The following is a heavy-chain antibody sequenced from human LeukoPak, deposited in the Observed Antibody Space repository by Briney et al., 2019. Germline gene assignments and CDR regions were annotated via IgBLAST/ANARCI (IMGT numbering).Heavy chain of an antibody. CDR3: ARYYYDSSGYYYFDY. CDR1: GFTFSSYG. CDR2: SSGSGSTI. Sequence: GGSLRLSCAASGFTFSSYGMSWIRQAPGKGLEWVSYSSGSGSTIYYADSVKGRFTISRDNAKNSLSLQMNSLRAEDTAVYFCARYYYDSSGYYYFDYWGQGTLVTVSS. J-gene: IGHJ4*02. V-gene: IGHV3-11*01. D-gene: IGHD3-22*01.